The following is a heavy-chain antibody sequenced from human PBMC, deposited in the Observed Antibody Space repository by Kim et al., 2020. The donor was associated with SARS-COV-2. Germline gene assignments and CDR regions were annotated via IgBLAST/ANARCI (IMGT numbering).Heavy chain of an antibody. D-gene: IGHD1-26*01. J-gene: IGHJ6*02. CDR3: TRRSWGPRYYGMDV. Sequence: GGSLRLSCTASGFTFGDYAMSWFRQAPGKGLEWVGFIRSKAYGGTTEYAASVKGRFTISRDDSKSIAYLQMNSLKTEDTAVYYCTRRSWGPRYYGMDVWGQGTKVTVSS. CDR1: GFTFGDYA. CDR2: IRSKAYGGTT. V-gene: IGHV3-49*03.